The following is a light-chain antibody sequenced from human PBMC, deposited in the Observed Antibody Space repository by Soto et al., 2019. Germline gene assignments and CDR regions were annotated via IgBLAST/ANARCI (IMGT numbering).Light chain of an antibody. CDR3: SSYTTSSTLGV. CDR1: SSDVGGYNY. CDR2: DVN. Sequence: QSVLTQPASVSGSPGHSITISCTGTSSDVGGYNYVSWYQQHLGKAPKLMIYDVNNRPSGVSNRFSGSKSGNTASLTISGLQAEDEADYYCSSYTTSSTLGVFGTGTKV. J-gene: IGLJ1*01. V-gene: IGLV2-14*03.